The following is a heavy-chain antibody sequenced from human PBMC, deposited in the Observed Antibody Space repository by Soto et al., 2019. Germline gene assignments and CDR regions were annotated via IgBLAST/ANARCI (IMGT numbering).Heavy chain of an antibody. CDR3: ARQQDYYGSGSFQFDS. V-gene: IGHV4-59*08. CDR1: GDSISAYY. CDR2: IHYTGST. J-gene: IGHJ4*02. Sequence: QVQLQESGPGLVKPSETLSLTCTVSGDSISAYYWNWIRQPPGKGLEWIGHIHYTGSTNYNPSLRSRVTISIDPSKNLFSLKVTSVTATDTAVYYCARQQDYYGSGSFQFDSWGQGTLVTVSS. D-gene: IGHD3-10*01.